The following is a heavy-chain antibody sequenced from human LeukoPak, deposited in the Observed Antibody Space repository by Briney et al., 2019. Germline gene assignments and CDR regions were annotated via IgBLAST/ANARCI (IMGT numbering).Heavy chain of an antibody. CDR3: ASTDFDRYNWFDP. Sequence: GGSLRLSCVPSGFTFGSYATSWVRQAPGKGLEWVANIKEDGSETYYVDSVKGRFTISRDNAKNSVYLQMNSLRVEDTAVYYCASTDFDRYNWFDPWGQGTLVTVSS. CDR1: GFTFGSYA. J-gene: IGHJ5*02. D-gene: IGHD3-9*01. CDR2: IKEDGSET. V-gene: IGHV3-7*01.